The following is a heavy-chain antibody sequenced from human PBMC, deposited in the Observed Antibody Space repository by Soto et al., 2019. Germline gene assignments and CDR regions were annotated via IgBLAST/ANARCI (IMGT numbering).Heavy chain of an antibody. D-gene: IGHD3-22*01. CDR1: GFTFSSYW. J-gene: IGHJ6*02. CDR2: IKQDGSEK. CDR3: AREDYDSSGYYYGMDV. Sequence: EVQLVESGGGLVQPGGSLRLSCAASGFTFSSYWMSWVRQAPGKGLEWVANIKQDGSEKYYVDSVKGRFTISRDNAKNSLYLQMNSLRDEDTAVYYCAREDYDSSGYYYGMDVWGQGTTVTVSS. V-gene: IGHV3-7*01.